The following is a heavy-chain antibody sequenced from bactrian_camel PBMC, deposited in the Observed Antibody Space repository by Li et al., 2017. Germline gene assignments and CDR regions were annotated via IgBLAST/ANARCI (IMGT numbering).Heavy chain of an antibody. J-gene: IGHJ4*01. V-gene: IGHV3S53*01. CDR2: ISGGGSI. CDR3: TRETQWVGYHEFAEY. Sequence: HVQLVESGGGSVQAGGSLRLSCTGSGDGIAVRDMGWFRQVPGREREGVATISGGGSITYADSVKGRFTISRDNAKNTLYLQLNSLTREDSAMYYCTRETQWVGYHEFAEYWGQGTQVTVS. CDR1: GDGIAVRD. D-gene: IGHD5*01.